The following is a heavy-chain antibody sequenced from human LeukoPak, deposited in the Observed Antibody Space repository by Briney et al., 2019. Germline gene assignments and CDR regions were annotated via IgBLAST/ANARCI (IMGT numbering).Heavy chain of an antibody. CDR2: ISYAVSNK. CDR1: GFTFSSYG. V-gene: IGHV3-30*18. J-gene: IGHJ4*02. D-gene: IGHD5-18*01. Sequence: PGGSLRLSCAASGFTFSSYGMHWVRQSPGKGLEWVAVISYAVSNKYYADSVKGRFTISRDNSENTLYLQMDSLRAEDTAVYHCAKANTAMSYFDYWGQGTLVTVSS. CDR3: AKANTAMSYFDY.